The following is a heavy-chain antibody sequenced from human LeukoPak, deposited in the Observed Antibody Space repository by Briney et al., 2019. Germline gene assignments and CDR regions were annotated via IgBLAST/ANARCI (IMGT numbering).Heavy chain of an antibody. Sequence: SETLSLTCAVSGGSISSSNWWSWVRQPPGKGLEWIGEIYHSGSTNYSPSLKSRVTISVDKSKNQFSLKLSSVTAADTAVYYCARVPRKGIAVAGTVDYWGQGTLVTVSS. D-gene: IGHD6-19*01. V-gene: IGHV4-4*02. J-gene: IGHJ4*02. CDR2: IYHSGST. CDR1: GGSISSSNW. CDR3: ARVPRKGIAVAGTVDY.